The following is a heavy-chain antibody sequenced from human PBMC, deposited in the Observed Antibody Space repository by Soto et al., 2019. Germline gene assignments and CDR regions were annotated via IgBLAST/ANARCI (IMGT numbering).Heavy chain of an antibody. CDR3: ARSVSCCGYDSGAFDI. V-gene: IGHV4-31*03. J-gene: IGHJ3*02. CDR1: GGSISSGGYY. Sequence: QVQLRESGPGLVKPSQTLSLTCTVSGGSISSGGYYWSWIRQHPGKGLEWIGYIYYSGSTYYNPSLKSRVTISVDTSKNQFSLKLSSVTAADTAVYYCARSVSCCGYDSGAFDIWGQGTMVTVSS. D-gene: IGHD5-12*01. CDR2: IYYSGST.